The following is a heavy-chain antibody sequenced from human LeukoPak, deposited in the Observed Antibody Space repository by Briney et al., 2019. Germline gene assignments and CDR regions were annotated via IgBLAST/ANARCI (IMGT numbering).Heavy chain of an antibody. J-gene: IGHJ6*02. Sequence: GASVKVSCKASGYAFTGYYMHWVRQAPGQGLEWMGWINPNSGGTNYAQKFQGRVTMTRDTSISTAYMELSRLRSDDTAAYYCARDLVGVRGVRIYPSYYYYGMDVWGQGTTVTVSS. CDR2: INPNSGGT. CDR1: GYAFTGYY. CDR3: ARDLVGVRGVRIYPSYYYYGMDV. D-gene: IGHD3-10*01. V-gene: IGHV1-2*02.